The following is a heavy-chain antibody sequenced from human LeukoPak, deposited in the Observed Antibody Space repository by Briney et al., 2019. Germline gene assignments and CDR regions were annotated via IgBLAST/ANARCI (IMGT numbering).Heavy chain of an antibody. V-gene: IGHV4-34*01. Sequence: SETLSLTCAVYGGSFSGYYWSWIRQPPGKGREWIGEINHSGSTNYNPSLKSRVTISVDTSKNQFSLKLSSVTAADTAVYYCARHDDFWSGLDYWGQGTLVTVSS. CDR2: INHSGST. CDR3: ARHDDFWSGLDY. D-gene: IGHD3-3*01. CDR1: GGSFSGYY. J-gene: IGHJ4*02.